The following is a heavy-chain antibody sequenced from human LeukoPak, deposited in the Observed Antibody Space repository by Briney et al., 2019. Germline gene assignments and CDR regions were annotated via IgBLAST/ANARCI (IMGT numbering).Heavy chain of an antibody. V-gene: IGHV4-59*01. CDR3: ARGANCSGGSCYWGGYYYYGMDV. CDR1: GGSISSYY. CDR2: IYYSGST. D-gene: IGHD2-15*01. J-gene: IGHJ6*02. Sequence: PSETLSLPCTVSGGSISSYYWSWIRQPPGKGLEWIGYIYYSGSTNYNPSLKSRVTISVDTSKNQFSLKLSSVTAADTAVYYCARGANCSGGSCYWGGYYYYGMDVWGQGTTVIVSS.